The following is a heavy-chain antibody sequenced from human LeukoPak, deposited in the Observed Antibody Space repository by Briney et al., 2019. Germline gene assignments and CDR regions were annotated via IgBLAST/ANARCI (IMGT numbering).Heavy chain of an antibody. J-gene: IGHJ4*02. V-gene: IGHV3-33*01. D-gene: IGHD6-19*01. CDR3: AGSIAVAGTIDY. CDR1: GFTFSSYG. CDR2: IWYDGSNK. Sequence: GGSLRLSCAASGFTFSSYGMHWVRQAPGKGLEWVAVIWYDGSNKYYADSVKGRFTISRDNSKNTLYLQMNSLRAEDTAAYYCAGSIAVAGTIDYWGQGTLVTVSS.